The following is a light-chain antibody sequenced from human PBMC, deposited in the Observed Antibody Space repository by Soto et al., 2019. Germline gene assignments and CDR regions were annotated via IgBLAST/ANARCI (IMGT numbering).Light chain of an antibody. CDR3: SSYTRSSTLL. Sequence: QSALTQPASVSGSPGQSITISCTGTSSDVGGYNYVSWYQQHPGKAPKLMIYDVSNRPSGVSNRFSGSKSGNTASLTISGLQAEDEADYSCSSYTRSSTLLFGGGTQLTVL. V-gene: IGLV2-14*01. CDR2: DVS. CDR1: SSDVGGYNY. J-gene: IGLJ2*01.